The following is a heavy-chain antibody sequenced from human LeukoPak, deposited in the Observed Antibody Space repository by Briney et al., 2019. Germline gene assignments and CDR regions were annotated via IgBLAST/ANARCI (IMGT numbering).Heavy chain of an antibody. CDR2: ISSNGDNT. Sequence: GGCLRLSCSVSGFTLSTYVMHWVRQAPGKGLEYVSAISSNGDNTYYADSVKGRFTISRDNSKNTLYLQMSSLRADDTAVYYCVRGTGYWGQGTLVTVSS. CDR3: VRGTGY. V-gene: IGHV3-64D*06. J-gene: IGHJ4*02. CDR1: GFTLSTYV.